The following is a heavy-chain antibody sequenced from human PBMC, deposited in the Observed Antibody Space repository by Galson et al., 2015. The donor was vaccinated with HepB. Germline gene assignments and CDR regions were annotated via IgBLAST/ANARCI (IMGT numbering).Heavy chain of an antibody. CDR3: ARGPNIFIVVVPASSPDY. Sequence: SVKVSCKASGYTFTSYAMHWVRQAPGQRLEWMGWINAGNGNTKYSQKFQGRVTITRDTSASTAYMELSSLRSEDTAVYYCARGPNIFIVVVPASSPDYWGQGTLVTVSS. J-gene: IGHJ4*02. CDR2: INAGNGNT. V-gene: IGHV1-3*01. CDR1: GYTFTSYA. D-gene: IGHD2-2*01.